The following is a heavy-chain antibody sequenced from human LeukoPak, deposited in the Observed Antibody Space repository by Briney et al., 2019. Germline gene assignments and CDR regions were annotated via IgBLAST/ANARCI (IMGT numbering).Heavy chain of an antibody. CDR2: ISAHNGNT. Sequence: GASVKASCKASGYTFTSYGISWVRQAPGQGLEWMGWISAHNGNTNYAQKLQGRVTMTTDTSTSTAYMELRSLRSDDTAVYYCARDLSGHYYDSSGFDYWGQGTLVTVSS. J-gene: IGHJ4*02. V-gene: IGHV1-18*01. D-gene: IGHD3-22*01. CDR1: GYTFTSYG. CDR3: ARDLSGHYYDSSGFDY.